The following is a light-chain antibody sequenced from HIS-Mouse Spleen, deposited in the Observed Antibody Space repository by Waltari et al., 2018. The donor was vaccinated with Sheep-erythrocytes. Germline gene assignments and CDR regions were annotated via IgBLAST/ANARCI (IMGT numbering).Light chain of an antibody. CDR1: ALPKKY. Sequence: SYELTQPPSVSVSPGQTARITCSGDALPKKYAYWYQQKSGQAPVLVIYEDNKRPSGIPERFSGSSSETMATLTISGAQVEDEADYYCYSTDSSGNHYVFGTGTKVTVL. CDR2: EDN. J-gene: IGLJ1*01. V-gene: IGLV3-10*01. CDR3: YSTDSSGNHYV.